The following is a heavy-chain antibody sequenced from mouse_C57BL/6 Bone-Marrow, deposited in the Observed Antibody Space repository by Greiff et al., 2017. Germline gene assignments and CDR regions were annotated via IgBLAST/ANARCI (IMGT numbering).Heavy chain of an antibody. D-gene: IGHD1-1*01. CDR1: GYTFTSYT. Sequence: QVQLQQSGAELARPGASVKMSCKASGYTFTSYTMHWVKQRPGQGLEWIGYINPSSGYTKYNQKFKDKATLTADTSSSTAYMQLSSLTSEDSAVYYCARSRQISYYYGSEYYAMDYWGQGTSVTVSS. CDR3: ARSRQISYYYGSEYYAMDY. J-gene: IGHJ4*01. V-gene: IGHV1-4*01. CDR2: INPSSGYT.